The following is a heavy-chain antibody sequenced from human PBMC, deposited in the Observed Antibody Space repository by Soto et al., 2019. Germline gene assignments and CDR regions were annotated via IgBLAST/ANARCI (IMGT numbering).Heavy chain of an antibody. Sequence: GGSLRLSCAASGFIFSGYAMHWVRQAPGKGLEWVALISYDGSNKYYADSVKGRFTISRDSSKNAMYLQTNSLRAEDTAVFYCARGSGGYSYYGVDVWGQGTTVTVS. V-gene: IGHV3-30-3*01. J-gene: IGHJ6*02. CDR2: ISYDGSNK. CDR1: GFIFSGYA. D-gene: IGHD3-16*01. CDR3: ARGSGGYSYYGVDV.